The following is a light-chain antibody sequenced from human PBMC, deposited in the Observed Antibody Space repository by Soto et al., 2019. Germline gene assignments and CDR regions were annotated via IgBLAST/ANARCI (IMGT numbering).Light chain of an antibody. J-gene: IGKJ1*01. CDR1: RSLVYSDGETY. CDR2: AVS. CDR3: MQTVKFPWT. Sequence: EIVMTQTPLSLSVTPGQPASISCKSSRSLVYSDGETYVYWYVQKAGQPPQLLIYAVSKRFSGVPDRFSGSGSGTDFTLKISRVEAEDAGVYYCMQTVKFPWTVGQGTKVDSK. V-gene: IGKV2D-29*01.